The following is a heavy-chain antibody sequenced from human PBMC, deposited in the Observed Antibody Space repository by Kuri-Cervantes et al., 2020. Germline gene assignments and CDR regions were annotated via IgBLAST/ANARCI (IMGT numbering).Heavy chain of an antibody. CDR2: ISGSGDII. CDR3: AREKGRDSSSVDY. D-gene: IGHD6-6*01. Sequence: GESLKISCAASGFYFNNYAMTWVRQAPGKGLEWVSSISGSGDIIYYADSVKGRFTISRDNAKNSLYLQMNSLRAEDTAVYYCAREKGRDSSSVDYWGQGTLVTVSS. V-gene: IGHV3-21*03. J-gene: IGHJ4*02. CDR1: GFYFNNYA.